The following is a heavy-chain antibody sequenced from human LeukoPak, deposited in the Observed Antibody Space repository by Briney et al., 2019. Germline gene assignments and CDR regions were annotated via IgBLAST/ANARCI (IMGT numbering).Heavy chain of an antibody. CDR1: GYTFTGYY. CDR2: INPSGGST. D-gene: IGHD3-10*01. J-gene: IGHJ5*02. V-gene: IGHV1-46*01. Sequence: GASVKVSCKASGYTFTGYYMHWVRQAPGQGLEWMGIINPSGGSTSYAQKFQGRVTTTRDMSTSTVYMELSSLRSEDTAVYYCARDPLEYGSGSYYFNWFDPWGQGTLVTVSS. CDR3: ARDPLEYGSGSYYFNWFDP.